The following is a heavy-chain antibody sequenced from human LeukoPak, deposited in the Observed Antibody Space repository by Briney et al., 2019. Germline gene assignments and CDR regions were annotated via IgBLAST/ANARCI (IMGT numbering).Heavy chain of an antibody. CDR3: ARGPYYYDSSGPPTWFDP. J-gene: IGHJ5*02. CDR1: GYTFTSYG. V-gene: IGHV1-46*01. D-gene: IGHD3-22*01. CDR2: INPSGGST. Sequence: ASVKVSCKASGYTFTSYGISWVRQAPGQGLEWMGIINPSGGSTSYAQKFQGRVTMTRDTSTSTVYMELSSLRSEDTAVYYCARGPYYYDSSGPPTWFDPWGQGTLVTVSS.